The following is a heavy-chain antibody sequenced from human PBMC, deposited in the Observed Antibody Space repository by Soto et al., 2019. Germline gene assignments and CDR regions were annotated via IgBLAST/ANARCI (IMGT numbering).Heavy chain of an antibody. D-gene: IGHD3-3*01. J-gene: IGHJ4*02. CDR2: IWYDGSNK. V-gene: IGHV3-33*01. CDR1: GFTFSSYG. CDR3: ARERITIFGVAAPFDY. Sequence: QVQLVESGGGVVQPGRSLRLYCAASGFTFSSYGMHWVRQAPGKGLEWVAVIWYDGSNKYYADSVKGRFTISRDNSKNTLYLQMNSLRAEDTAVYYCARERITIFGVAAPFDYWGQGTLVTVSS.